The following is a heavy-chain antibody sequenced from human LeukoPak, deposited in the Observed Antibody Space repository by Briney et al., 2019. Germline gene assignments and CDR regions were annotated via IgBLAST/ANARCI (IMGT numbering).Heavy chain of an antibody. D-gene: IGHD3-3*01. CDR2: INPNSGGT. Sequence: ASVKVSCKASGYTFTGYYMHWVRQAPGQGLEWMGWINPNSGGTNYAQKFQGRVTMTEDTSTDTAYMELSSLRSEDTAVYYCATVFSTIFGVVTDNWFDPWGQGTLVTVSS. J-gene: IGHJ5*02. CDR1: GYTFTGYY. V-gene: IGHV1-2*02. CDR3: ATVFSTIFGVVTDNWFDP.